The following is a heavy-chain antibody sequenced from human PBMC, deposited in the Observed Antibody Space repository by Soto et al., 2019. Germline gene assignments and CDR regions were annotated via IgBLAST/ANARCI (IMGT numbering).Heavy chain of an antibody. CDR2: IYYSGST. Sequence: SETLSLTCTVSGGSVSSGSYYWSWIRQPPGKGLEWVGYIYYSGSTNYNPSLKSRVTISVDTSKNQFSLKLSSVTAADTAVYYCASSAGYSSGWYPYYYYGMDVWGQGTTVTVS. J-gene: IGHJ6*02. V-gene: IGHV4-61*01. D-gene: IGHD6-19*01. CDR1: GGSVSSGSYY. CDR3: ASSAGYSSGWYPYYYYGMDV.